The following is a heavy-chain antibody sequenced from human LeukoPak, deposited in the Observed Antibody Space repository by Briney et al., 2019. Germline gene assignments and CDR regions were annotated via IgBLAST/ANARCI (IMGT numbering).Heavy chain of an antibody. CDR3: AKDHIAVAGSAEFGMDV. CDR1: GFTFSSYG. Sequence: GGSLRLSCAASGFTFSSYGMHWVRQAPGKGLEWVAVISYDGSNKYYADSVKGRFTISRDNSKNTLYLQTNSLRAEDTAVYYCAKDHIAVAGSAEFGMDVWGKGTTVTVSS. CDR2: ISYDGSNK. V-gene: IGHV3-30*18. J-gene: IGHJ6*04. D-gene: IGHD6-19*01.